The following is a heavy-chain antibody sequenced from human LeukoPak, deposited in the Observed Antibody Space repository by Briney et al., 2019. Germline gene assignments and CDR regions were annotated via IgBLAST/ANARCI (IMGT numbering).Heavy chain of an antibody. D-gene: IGHD3-22*01. V-gene: IGHV1-69*04. CDR2: IIPIPGIA. Sequence: ASVKVSCKASGGTFSSYTISWVRQAPGQGLEWMGRIIPIPGIANYAQKFQGRVTITADKSTSTAYMELSSLRSEDTAVYYCAREYYDSSGYYPVHYYGMDVWGQGTTVTVSS. CDR1: GGTFSSYT. CDR3: AREYYDSSGYYPVHYYGMDV. J-gene: IGHJ6*02.